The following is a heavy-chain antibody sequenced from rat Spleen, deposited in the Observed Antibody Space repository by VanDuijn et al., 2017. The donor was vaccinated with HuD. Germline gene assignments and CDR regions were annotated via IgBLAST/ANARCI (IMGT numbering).Heavy chain of an antibody. CDR1: GFSLTSYG. CDR2: IWGDGST. D-gene: IGHD4-3*01. V-gene: IGHV2-1*01. J-gene: IGHJ2*01. CDR3: TGFGVGYFDY. Sequence: QVQLKESGPGLVQPSQTLSLTCTVSGFSLTSYGVSWVRQPPGKGLEWMGGIWGDGSTNYNSALKSRLSISRDTSKSQVFLKMNSLQTEDTAIYFCTGFGVGYFDYWGQGVMVTVSS.